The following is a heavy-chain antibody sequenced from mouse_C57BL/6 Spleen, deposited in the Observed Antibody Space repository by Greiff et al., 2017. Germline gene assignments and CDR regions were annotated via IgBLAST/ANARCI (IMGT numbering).Heavy chain of an antibody. CDR3: AKNYGSSYAMDC. CDR2: IHPNRGST. V-gene: IGHV1-64*01. CDR1: GHTFTSYW. J-gene: IGHJ4*01. D-gene: IGHD1-1*01. Sequence: QVQLQQPGAEPVKSGASVKLSCKASGHTFTSYWMHWVKQRPGQGLEWIGMIHPNRGSTNYNEKCKSKATLTVDKSSSTAYMQLSSLTSEDSAVYYCAKNYGSSYAMDCWCQGASVTFAS.